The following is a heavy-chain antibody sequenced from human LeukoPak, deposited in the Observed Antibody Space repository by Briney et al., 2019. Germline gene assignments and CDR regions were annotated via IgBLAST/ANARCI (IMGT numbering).Heavy chain of an antibody. Sequence: SETLSLTCTVSGGSISSSSYYWGWIRQPPGKGLEWIGSIYYSGSTYYNPSPKSRVTISVDTSKNQFSLKLSSVTAEDTAVYYCARGRRGYSGYVRGCFDYWGQGTLVTVSS. D-gene: IGHD5-12*01. J-gene: IGHJ4*02. CDR1: GGSISSSSYY. CDR2: IYYSGST. CDR3: ARGRRGYSGYVRGCFDY. V-gene: IGHV4-39*07.